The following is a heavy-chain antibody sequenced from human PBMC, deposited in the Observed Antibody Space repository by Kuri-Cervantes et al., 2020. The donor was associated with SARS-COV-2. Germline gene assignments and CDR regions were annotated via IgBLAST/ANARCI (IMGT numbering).Heavy chain of an antibody. J-gene: IGHJ4*02. CDR1: GYTFTSYG. CDR3: ARDFLLLAAQDY. D-gene: IGHD6-13*01. Sequence: SCKASGYTFTSYGISWVRQAPGKGLEWVSSISSSSSYIYYADSVKGRFTISRDNAKNSLYLQMNSLRAEDTAVYYCARDFLLLAAQDYWGQGTLVTVSS. CDR2: ISSSSSYI. V-gene: IGHV3-21*01.